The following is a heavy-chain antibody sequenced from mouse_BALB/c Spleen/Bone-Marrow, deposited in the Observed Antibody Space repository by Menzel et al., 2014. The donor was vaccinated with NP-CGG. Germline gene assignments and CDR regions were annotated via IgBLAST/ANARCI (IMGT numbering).Heavy chain of an antibody. CDR3: ARQAMDY. Sequence: VQLQQSGPELVKPGASVKMSCKASGYTFTSYYIHWVKQRPGQGLEWIGWIYPGDGSTKYNEKFRGKTTLTADKSSSTAYMLLSSLTSEDSAIYFCARQAMDYWGQGTSVTVSS. CDR1: GYTFTSYY. CDR2: IYPGDGST. J-gene: IGHJ4*01. V-gene: IGHV1S56*01.